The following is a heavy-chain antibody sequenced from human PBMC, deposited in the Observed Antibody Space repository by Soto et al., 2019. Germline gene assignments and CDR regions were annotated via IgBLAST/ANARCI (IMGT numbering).Heavy chain of an antibody. J-gene: IGHJ4*02. Sequence: GGSLRLSCAASGFTFSSYAMHWVRQAPGKGLEWVAVISYDGSNKYYADSVKGRFTISRDNSKNTLYLQMNSLRAEDTALYYCSSELPRLFYFWAQRTPVPVSS. D-gene: IGHD1-1*01. CDR3: SSELPRLFYF. CDR2: ISYDGSNK. CDR1: GFTFSSYA. V-gene: IGHV3-30-3*01.